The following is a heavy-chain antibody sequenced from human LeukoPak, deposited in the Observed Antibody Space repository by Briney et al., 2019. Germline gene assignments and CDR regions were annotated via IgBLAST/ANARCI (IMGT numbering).Heavy chain of an antibody. CDR2: IIPIFGTA. V-gene: IGHV1-69*01. J-gene: IGHJ4*02. D-gene: IGHD4-23*01. CDR3: ARSPLRSGNSAFDY. CDR1: GGTFSSYA. Sequence: SVKVSCKASGGTFSSYAISWVRQAPGQGLEWMGGIIPIFGTANYVQKFQGRVTITADESTSTAYMELSSLRSEDTAMYYCARSPLRSGNSAFDYWGQGTLVTVSS.